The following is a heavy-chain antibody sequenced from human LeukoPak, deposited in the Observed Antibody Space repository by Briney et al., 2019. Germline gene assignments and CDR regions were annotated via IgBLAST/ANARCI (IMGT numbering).Heavy chain of an antibody. J-gene: IGHJ4*02. D-gene: IGHD3-22*01. CDR2: INTNTGNP. Sequence: ASVKVSCKASGYTFTGYYMHWVRQAPGQGLEWMGWINTNTGNPTYAQGFTGRFVFSLDTSVSTAYLQISSLKAEDTAVYYCAREGTLLDSSGYYVWGQGTLVTVSS. V-gene: IGHV7-4-1*02. CDR1: GYTFTGYY. CDR3: AREGTLLDSSGYYV.